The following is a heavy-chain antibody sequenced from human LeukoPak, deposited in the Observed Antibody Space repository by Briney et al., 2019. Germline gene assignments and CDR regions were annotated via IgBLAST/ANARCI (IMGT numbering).Heavy chain of an antibody. CDR2: INPNSGGT. CDR3: AVSGYSSSWPTEDFDY. Sequence: ASVKVSCKASGYTFTGYYMHWVRQAPGQGLEWMGWINPNSGGTNYAQKFQGRVTMTRDTSISAAYMELSRLRSDDTAVYYCAVSGYSSSWPTEDFDYWGQGTLVTVSS. CDR1: GYTFTGYY. J-gene: IGHJ4*02. D-gene: IGHD6-13*01. V-gene: IGHV1-2*02.